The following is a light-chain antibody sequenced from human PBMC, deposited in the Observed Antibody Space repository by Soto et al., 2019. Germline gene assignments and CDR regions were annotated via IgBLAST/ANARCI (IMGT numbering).Light chain of an antibody. Sequence: DIQMTQSPSRLSASVGDRATITCRASQSIGYWLAWYQQKPGKAPNLLIYAASTLETGVPSRFSGSGYGTEFTLTIASLQPDDSASYYCQQYNSFSKTFGRGTKVDIK. V-gene: IGKV1-5*01. CDR2: AAS. CDR3: QQYNSFSKT. J-gene: IGKJ1*01. CDR1: QSIGYW.